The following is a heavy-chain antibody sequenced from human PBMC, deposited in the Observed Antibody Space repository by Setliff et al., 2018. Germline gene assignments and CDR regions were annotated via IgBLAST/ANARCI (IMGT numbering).Heavy chain of an antibody. D-gene: IGHD3-10*01. Sequence: GASVKVSCKASGYTFTTYAISWMRQAPGQGLGWMGWINTNTGNPSYAQGFTGRFVFSLDTSVSTAYLQISSLKAEDTALYYCARASRFGTIKYRGDYYMDVWGKGTTVTVSS. V-gene: IGHV7-4-1*02. CDR2: INTNTGNP. CDR3: ARASRFGTIKYRGDYYMDV. CDR1: GYTFTTYA. J-gene: IGHJ6*03.